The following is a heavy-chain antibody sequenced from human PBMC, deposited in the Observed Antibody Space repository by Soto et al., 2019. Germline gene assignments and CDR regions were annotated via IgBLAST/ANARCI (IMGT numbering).Heavy chain of an antibody. V-gene: IGHV4-30-2*01. D-gene: IGHD3-16*01. CDR3: ARDGLVRGAFDI. Sequence: KPSETLSLTCAVTHGSLSRGGHSWSWIRQPPGKGLEWIGYIYHSGSTYYNPSLKSRVTISVDRSKNQFSLKLSSVTAADTAVYYCARDGLVRGAFDIWGQGTMVT. J-gene: IGHJ3*02. CDR2: IYHSGST. CDR1: HGSLSRGGHS.